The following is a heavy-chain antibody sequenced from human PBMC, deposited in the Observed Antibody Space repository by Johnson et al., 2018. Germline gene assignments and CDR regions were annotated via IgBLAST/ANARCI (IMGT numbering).Heavy chain of an antibody. D-gene: IGHD6-6*01. Sequence: QVQLVETGGGLVKPGGSLRLSCAASGFTFSSYSMNWVRQAPGKGLDWVALIWYDGSNKYYADSVKGRFIISRDNSKNTLYLQMNSLRAEDTAWYYWARFVRRDAFESWGQGTMVTVSS. V-gene: IGHV3-33*08. CDR2: IWYDGSNK. CDR3: ARFVRRDAFES. CDR1: GFTFSSYS. J-gene: IGHJ3*02.